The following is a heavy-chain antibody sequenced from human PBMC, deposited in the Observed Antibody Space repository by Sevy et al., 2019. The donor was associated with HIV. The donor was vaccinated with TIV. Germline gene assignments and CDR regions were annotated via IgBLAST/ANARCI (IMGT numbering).Heavy chain of an antibody. Sequence: GGSLRLSCAASGFTFSSYWMSWVRQAPGKGLEWVANIKQDGSEKYYVDSVKGRSTISRANAKNSLYLQMNSLRAEDTAVYYCARDGLAATYYYDSSGNHYGMDVWGQGTTVTVSS. CDR1: GFTFSSYW. CDR2: IKQDGSEK. D-gene: IGHD3-22*01. CDR3: ARDGLAATYYYDSSGNHYGMDV. V-gene: IGHV3-7*01. J-gene: IGHJ6*02.